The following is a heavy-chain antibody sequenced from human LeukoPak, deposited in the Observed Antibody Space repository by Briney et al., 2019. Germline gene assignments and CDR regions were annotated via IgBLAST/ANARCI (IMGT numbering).Heavy chain of an antibody. J-gene: IGHJ6*02. CDR1: GFIFSNYG. V-gene: IGHV3-23*01. CDR2: ISASGSAT. D-gene: IGHD3-10*01. CDR3: ARDYGRSRDYGMDV. Sequence: TGGSLRLSCAASGFIFSNYGMNWVRQAPGKGLEWVAAISASGSATSYADSVRGRFTISRDNSKSTTYLQMNSLRVEDTAVYYCARDYGRSRDYGMDVWGPGTTVTVSS.